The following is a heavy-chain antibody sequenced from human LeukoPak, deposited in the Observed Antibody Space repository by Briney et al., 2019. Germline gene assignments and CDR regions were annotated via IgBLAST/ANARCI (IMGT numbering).Heavy chain of an antibody. Sequence: VGSLRLSSEASEFTSCDYYMSCSRQAPRGGVERISHISSSGLTLFYAASVKGQSTITKDNGKNSLDLQINSRRADDTAINYFARVARLLNLDYWFSELWGRGTLVSVSS. CDR3: ARVARLLNLDYWFSEL. CDR2: ISSSGLTL. V-gene: IGHV3-11*01. CDR1: EFTSCDYY. J-gene: IGHJ2*01. D-gene: IGHD2-21*01.